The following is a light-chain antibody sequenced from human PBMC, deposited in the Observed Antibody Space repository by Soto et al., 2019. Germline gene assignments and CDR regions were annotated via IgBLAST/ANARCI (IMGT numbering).Light chain of an antibody. V-gene: IGLV1-40*01. CDR2: NSI. CDR3: QSYDRSLSGWV. CDR1: SSNIGAGYD. J-gene: IGLJ3*02. Sequence: QSVLTQPPSVSGAPGQRVTISCTGSSSNIGAGYDVQWYQQVPGTAHKLLISNSINRPSGVPDRFSGSRSDTSAPLAITGIQAGDEADYYCQSYDRSLSGWVFGGGTKLTVL.